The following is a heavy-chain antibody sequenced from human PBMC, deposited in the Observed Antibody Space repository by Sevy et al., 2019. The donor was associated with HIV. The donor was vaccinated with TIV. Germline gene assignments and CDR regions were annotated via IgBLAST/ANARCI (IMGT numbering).Heavy chain of an antibody. CDR3: ARLNFWTGYYPAMYYFDT. CDR2: IFESGNT. Sequence: SETLSLFCSVSGDSVSGSSWSWIRQPPGKGLEWIGNIFESGNTNYYPSLKTRATISVDTSKNQFSLQLASVAAADTAVYYCARLNFWTGYYPAMYYFDTWGRGTLVTVSS. V-gene: IGHV4-59*08. D-gene: IGHD3-3*01. J-gene: IGHJ4*01. CDR1: GDSVSGSS.